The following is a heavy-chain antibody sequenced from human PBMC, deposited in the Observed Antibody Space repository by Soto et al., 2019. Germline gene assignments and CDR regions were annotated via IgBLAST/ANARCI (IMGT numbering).Heavy chain of an antibody. CDR2: ISSSSSTI. V-gene: IGHV3-48*01. CDR1: GFTFSSYS. J-gene: IGHJ4*02. D-gene: IGHD4-17*01. CDR3: ARDLNYGRFDY. Sequence: EVQLVESGGGLVQPGGSLRLSCAASGFTFSSYSMNWVRQAPGKGLEWVSYISSSSSTIYYADSVKGRFTISRDNAKTSLYRQMNIRRAEDTAVYYCARDLNYGRFDYWGQGTLVTVSS.